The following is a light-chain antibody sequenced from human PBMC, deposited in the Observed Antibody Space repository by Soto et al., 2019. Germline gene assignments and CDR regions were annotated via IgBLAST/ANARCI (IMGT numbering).Light chain of an antibody. J-gene: IGKJ3*01. CDR3: QQYGSSPLFT. Sequence: EMVLTQSPGTLSLSPGERATLSCRASQSVSSSYFAWYQQKPGQAPRLLIYGASSRATGIPDRFSGSGAGTVFILTISRLEPEDVAVYYCQQYGSSPLFTFGPGTKVDIK. CDR2: GAS. CDR1: QSVSSSY. V-gene: IGKV3-20*01.